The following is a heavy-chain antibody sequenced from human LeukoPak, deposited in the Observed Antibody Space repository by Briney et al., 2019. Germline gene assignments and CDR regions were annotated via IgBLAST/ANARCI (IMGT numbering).Heavy chain of an antibody. CDR2: ISGICSTI. J-gene: IGHJ4*02. D-gene: IGHD3-10*01. V-gene: IGHV3-48*03. CDR1: GFTFSSYE. CDR3: ARGDGAGHY. Sequence: GGSLRLSCAASGFTFSSYEMNWVRQAPGKGLDSFSYISGICSTIYYADSVKRRFTISRDNPKNSLFLQMNSLRAEDTAVYYCARGDGAGHYWGQGTLVTVSS.